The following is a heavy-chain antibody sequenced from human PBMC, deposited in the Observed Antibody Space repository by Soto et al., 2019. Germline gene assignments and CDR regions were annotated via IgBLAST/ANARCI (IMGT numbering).Heavy chain of an antibody. Sequence: GGSLRLSCASSGFTFSGSAMHWVRQASGKGLEWVGRIRSKPNSYATAYAASVKGRFTISRDDSKNTAYLQMNSLKTEDTAVYYCCAIRGGQPDYWGQGTLVTVSS. CDR3: CAIRGGQPDY. CDR2: IRSKPNSYAT. D-gene: IGHD3-10*01. V-gene: IGHV3-73*01. J-gene: IGHJ4*02. CDR1: GFTFSGSA.